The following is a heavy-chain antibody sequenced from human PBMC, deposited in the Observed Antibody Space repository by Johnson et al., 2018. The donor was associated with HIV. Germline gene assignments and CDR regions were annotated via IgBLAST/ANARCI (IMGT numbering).Heavy chain of an antibody. CDR1: GFTFSSYA. D-gene: IGHD6-13*01. Sequence: VQLVESGGGLVQPGGSLRLSCAASGFTFSSYAMSWVRQAPGKGLEWVSAISGSGGTTYYADSVKGRFTISRDNSKNTLYLQMNSLRAEDTAVYYCARDGESQQLPLGDAFDIWGQGTMVIVSS. CDR2: ISGSGGTT. J-gene: IGHJ3*02. V-gene: IGHV3-23*04. CDR3: ARDGESQQLPLGDAFDI.